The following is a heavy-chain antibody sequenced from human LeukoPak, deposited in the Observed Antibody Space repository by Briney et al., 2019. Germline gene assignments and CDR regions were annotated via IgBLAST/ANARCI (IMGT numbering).Heavy chain of an antibody. J-gene: IGHJ6*03. Sequence: ASVKVSCKASGYTFTSYGISWVRQAPGQGLEWMGWINPNSGGTNYAQKFQGRVTMTRDTSISTAYMELSRLRSDDTAVYYCARGNFDWLLSDYYYYMDVWGRGTTVTVSS. CDR1: GYTFTSYG. CDR3: ARGNFDWLLSDYYYYMDV. D-gene: IGHD3-9*01. V-gene: IGHV1-2*02. CDR2: INPNSGGT.